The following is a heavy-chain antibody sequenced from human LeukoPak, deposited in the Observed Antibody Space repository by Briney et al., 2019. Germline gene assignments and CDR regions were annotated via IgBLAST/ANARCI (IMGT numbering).Heavy chain of an antibody. D-gene: IGHD4-17*01. Sequence: ASVKVSCKASGYTFTSYGISWVRQAPGQGLEWMGWISAYNGNTNYAQKLQGRVTMTTDTSTSTAYMELRSLRYDDTAVYYCARFPTVTTGGYYFDYWGQGTLVTVSS. CDR2: ISAYNGNT. J-gene: IGHJ4*02. CDR1: GYTFTSYG. CDR3: ARFPTVTTGGYYFDY. V-gene: IGHV1-18*01.